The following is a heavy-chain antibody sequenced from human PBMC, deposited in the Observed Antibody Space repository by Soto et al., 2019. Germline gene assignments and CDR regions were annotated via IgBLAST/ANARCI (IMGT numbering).Heavy chain of an antibody. CDR2: ISCGGSNT. V-gene: IGHV3-30-3*01. CDR3: ARKANYYDGSGYYYFDY. D-gene: IGHD3-22*01. J-gene: IGHJ4*02. Sequence: GGSLRLSCAASGFTFSSYAMNWVRQAPGKGLEWVSVISCGGSNTYYADSVKGRFTISRDNSKNTLYLQMNSLRAEDTAVYYCARKANYYDGSGYYYFDYWGQGTLVTVSS. CDR1: GFTFSSYA.